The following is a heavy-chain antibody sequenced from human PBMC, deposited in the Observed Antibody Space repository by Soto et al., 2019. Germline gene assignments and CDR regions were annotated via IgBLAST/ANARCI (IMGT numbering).Heavy chain of an antibody. CDR1: GFTFSSYA. CDR3: TKPKYRGVVVNV. D-gene: IGHD3-10*01. J-gene: IGHJ6*02. V-gene: IGHV3-23*01. Sequence: VQLLESGGALVQPGGSLRLSCAASGFTFSSYAIYWVRQAPGKGLEWVSTISNSGDTYYADSVEGRFTISRDNSKDKLYLQLNSLRAEDTAVYYCTKPKYRGVVVNVWGQGTTVTVSS. CDR2: ISNSGDT.